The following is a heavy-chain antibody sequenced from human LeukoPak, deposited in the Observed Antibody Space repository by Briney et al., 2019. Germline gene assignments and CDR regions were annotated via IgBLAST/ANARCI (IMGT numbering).Heavy chain of an antibody. CDR1: GFAFSSYV. V-gene: IGHV3-33*06. CDR2: IWYDGSNK. Sequence: PGRSLRLSCAASGFAFSSYVMHWVRQAPGKGLEWVAVIWYDGSNKYYADSVKGRFTISRDNSKNTLYLQMNSLRAEDTAVYYCAKELGVWGQGTTVTVSS. CDR3: AKELGV. J-gene: IGHJ6*02.